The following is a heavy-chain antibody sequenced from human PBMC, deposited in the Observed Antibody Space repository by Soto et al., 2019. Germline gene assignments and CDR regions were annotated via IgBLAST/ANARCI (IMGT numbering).Heavy chain of an antibody. J-gene: IGHJ4*02. Sequence: EVQLAESGGGLVKPGGSLRLSCAASGFTFSSYSMNWVRQAPGKGLEWVSTISSSSSYIYYADSVKGRFTISRDNAKNSLIPQMNSLRAEDTAVYYCARDLKVYSYDSSGYYSSSFDYWGQGTRVTVSS. CDR3: ARDLKVYSYDSSGYYSSSFDY. CDR1: GFTFSSYS. CDR2: ISSSSSYI. D-gene: IGHD3-22*01. V-gene: IGHV3-21*01.